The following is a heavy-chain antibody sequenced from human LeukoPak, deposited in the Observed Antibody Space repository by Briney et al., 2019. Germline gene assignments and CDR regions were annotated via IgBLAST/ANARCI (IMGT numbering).Heavy chain of an antibody. CDR2: ISGSGGST. CDR3: AKGRYCSSTSCHTYYYYGMDV. V-gene: IGHV3-23*01. J-gene: IGHJ6*02. D-gene: IGHD2-2*02. CDR1: GFTFSSYA. Sequence: GGSLRLSCAASGFTFSSYAMSWVRQAPGKGLEWVSAISGSGGSTYYADSVKGRFTISRDNSKNTLYLQMNSLRAEDTAVYYCAKGRYCSSTSCHTYYYYGMDVWGQGTTVTVSS.